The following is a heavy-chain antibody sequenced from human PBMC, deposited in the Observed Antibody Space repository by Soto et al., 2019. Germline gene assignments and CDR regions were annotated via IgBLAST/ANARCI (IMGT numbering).Heavy chain of an antibody. V-gene: IGHV3-30*03. Sequence: HPGGSLRLSCAASGFTFRSYGMHWVRQAPGKGLEWVAVISFDGNNKYYADSVKGRFTISRDNSKSTLYLQMNSLRVEDTAVYYCARGIAAGGTSFSRYFDFWGQGTLVTVSS. D-gene: IGHD6-13*01. CDR2: ISFDGNNK. CDR3: ARGIAAGGTSFSRYFDF. CDR1: GFTFRSYG. J-gene: IGHJ4*02.